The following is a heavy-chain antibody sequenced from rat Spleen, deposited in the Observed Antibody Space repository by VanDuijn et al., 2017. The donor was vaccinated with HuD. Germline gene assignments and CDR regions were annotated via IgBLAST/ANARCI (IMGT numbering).Heavy chain of an antibody. CDR2: ISYDGSST. Sequence: EVQLVESDGGLVQPGRSLKLSCAASGFTFSDYYMAWVRQAPAKGLEWVATISYDGSSTFYRDSVKGRFTISRGNAENSLYLQMDSLRSEDTATYYCARGRLFDYWGQGTLVTASS. CDR3: ARGRLFDY. V-gene: IGHV5-29*01. J-gene: IGHJ3*01. CDR1: GFTFSDYY.